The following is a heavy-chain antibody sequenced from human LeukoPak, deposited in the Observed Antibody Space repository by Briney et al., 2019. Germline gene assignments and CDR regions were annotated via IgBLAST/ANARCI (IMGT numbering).Heavy chain of an antibody. Sequence: PGGSLRLSCAASGFTFSSYAMSWVRQAPGKGLEWVSDISGSGGSTYYADSVKGRFTISRDNSKNTLYLQMNSLRAEDTAVYYCAKGQPLIIQLNPGDDAFDIWGQGTMVTVSS. D-gene: IGHD5-18*01. CDR2: ISGSGGST. CDR1: GFTFSSYA. V-gene: IGHV3-23*01. J-gene: IGHJ3*02. CDR3: AKGQPLIIQLNPGDDAFDI.